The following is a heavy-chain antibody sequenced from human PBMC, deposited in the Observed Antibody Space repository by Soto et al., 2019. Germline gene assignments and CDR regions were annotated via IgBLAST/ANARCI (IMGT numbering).Heavy chain of an antibody. CDR1: GDSISSDKW. CDR3: ARGGDWQFDY. Sequence: QVQLQESGPGLVKPSGTLCLSCTVYGDSISSDKWWSWVRQPPGKGLEWIGEIHHSGRTNYNPSLKSRVTILVEKSKNQVSLELSSMTAADTAMYYCARGGDWQFDYWGQGTLVNVSS. CDR2: IHHSGRT. V-gene: IGHV4-4*02. D-gene: IGHD2-21*02. J-gene: IGHJ4*02.